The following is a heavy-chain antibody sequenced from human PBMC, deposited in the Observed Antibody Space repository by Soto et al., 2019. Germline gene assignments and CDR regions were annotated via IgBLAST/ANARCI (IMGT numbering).Heavy chain of an antibody. Sequence: GESLKISCKGSGYTFTDYWIGWVRQLPGKGLEWMGIIYPGDSDTRYSPSFQGHVTITVDKSTSTAYLQWDTLKASDTAMYYCARHISNVRDEYYATDVGGQWTTVTVSS. CDR1: GYTFTDYW. J-gene: IGHJ6*02. V-gene: IGHV5-51*01. CDR3: ARHISNVRDEYYATDV. D-gene: IGHD4-4*01. CDR2: IYPGDSDT.